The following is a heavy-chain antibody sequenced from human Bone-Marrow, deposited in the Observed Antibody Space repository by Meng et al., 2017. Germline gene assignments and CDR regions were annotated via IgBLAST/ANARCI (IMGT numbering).Heavy chain of an antibody. Sequence: QLRLVQSGAEVRKPGSWVKESCKASGGTFSSYAISWVRQAPGQGLEWMGGIIPIFGTANYAQKFQGRVTITADESTSTAYMELSSLRSEDTAVYYCARTNWEDWYFDLWGRGTLVTVSS. CDR3: ARTNWEDWYFDL. CDR2: IIPIFGTA. V-gene: IGHV1-69*01. CDR1: GGTFSSYA. J-gene: IGHJ2*01. D-gene: IGHD1-1*01.